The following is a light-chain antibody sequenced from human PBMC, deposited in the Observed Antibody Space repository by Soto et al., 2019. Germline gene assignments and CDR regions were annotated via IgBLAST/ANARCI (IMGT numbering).Light chain of an antibody. CDR1: QSVSSY. CDR3: QQRSNWPPLT. J-gene: IGKJ4*01. CDR2: DAS. V-gene: IGKV3-11*01. Sequence: EIVLTQSPATLSLSPGERATLSCRASQSVSSYLAWYRQKPGQAPRILIYDASNRATGIPARFSGSGSGTDFILTISSLEPEDFAVYYCQQRSNWPPLTFGGGNKVEIK.